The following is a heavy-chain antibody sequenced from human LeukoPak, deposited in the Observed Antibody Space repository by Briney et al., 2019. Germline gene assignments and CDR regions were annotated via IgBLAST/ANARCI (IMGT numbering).Heavy chain of an antibody. Sequence: GGSLRLSCAASGFTFSSYGMHWVRQAPGKGLGWVAFIRYDGSNKYYADSVKGRFTISRDNSKNTLYLQMNSLRAEDTAVYYCAKDGSVGATIDYWGQGTLVTVSS. V-gene: IGHV3-30*02. D-gene: IGHD1-26*01. J-gene: IGHJ4*02. CDR2: IRYDGSNK. CDR3: AKDGSVGATIDY. CDR1: GFTFSSYG.